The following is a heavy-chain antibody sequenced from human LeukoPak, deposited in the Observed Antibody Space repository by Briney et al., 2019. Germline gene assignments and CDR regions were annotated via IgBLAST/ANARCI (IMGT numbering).Heavy chain of an antibody. Sequence: SGTLSLTCAVSGGSISSGGNYWIWIRQHPGKGLEWIGYIYYSGTTYYNPALRSRVSISADTSKNQFSLNLSSVTAADTAVYYCATIRTGTNWFDPWGQGTLVTVSS. D-gene: IGHD1-1*01. V-gene: IGHV4-31*11. J-gene: IGHJ5*02. CDR3: ATIRTGTNWFDP. CDR2: IYYSGTT. CDR1: GGSISSGGNY.